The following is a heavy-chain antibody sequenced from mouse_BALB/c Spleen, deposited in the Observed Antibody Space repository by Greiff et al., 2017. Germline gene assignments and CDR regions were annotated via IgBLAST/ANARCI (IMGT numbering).Heavy chain of an antibody. CDR1: GYSITSDYA. CDR2: ISYSGST. Sequence: VQLKESGPGLVKPSQSLSLTCTVTGYSITSDYAWNWIRQFPGNKLEWMGYISYSGSTSYNPSLKSRISITRDTSKNQFFLQLNSVTTEDTATYYCATGHYGNYDGYFDVWGAGTTVTVSS. V-gene: IGHV3-2*02. J-gene: IGHJ1*01. CDR3: ATGHYGNYDGYFDV. D-gene: IGHD2-1*01.